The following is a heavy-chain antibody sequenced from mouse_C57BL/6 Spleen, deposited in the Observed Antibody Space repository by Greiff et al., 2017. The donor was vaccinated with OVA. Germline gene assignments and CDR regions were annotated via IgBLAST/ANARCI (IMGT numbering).Heavy chain of an antibody. CDR2: IYIGNGYT. J-gene: IGHJ1*03. CDR3: ARFRPWGYDYDGWYFDV. Sequence: EVQLQESGAELVRPGSSVKMSCKTSGYTFTSYGINWVKQRPGQGLEWIGYIYIGNGYTEYNEKFKGKATLTSDTSSSTAYMQLSSLTSEDSAIYFCARFRPWGYDYDGWYFDVWGTGTTVTVSS. V-gene: IGHV1-58*01. D-gene: IGHD2-4*01. CDR1: GYTFTSYG.